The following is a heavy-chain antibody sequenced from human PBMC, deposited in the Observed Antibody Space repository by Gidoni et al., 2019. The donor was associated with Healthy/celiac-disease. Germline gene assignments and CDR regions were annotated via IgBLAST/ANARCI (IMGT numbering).Heavy chain of an antibody. Sequence: EVQLVESVGGLVQPGGSLRLSCAASGFTFSSYAMSWVRQAPGQGLEWVSAMSGSGGSTYYADSVKGRCTISRDNSKNTLYLQMNRLRAEDTAVYYCAKDASVDSSGYYDFDYWGQGTLVTVSS. CDR1: GFTFSSYA. V-gene: IGHV3-23*04. CDR2: MSGSGGST. D-gene: IGHD3-22*01. CDR3: AKDASVDSSGYYDFDY. J-gene: IGHJ4*02.